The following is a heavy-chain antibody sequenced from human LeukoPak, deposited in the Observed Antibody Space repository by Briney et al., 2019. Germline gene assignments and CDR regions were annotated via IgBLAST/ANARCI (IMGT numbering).Heavy chain of an antibody. CDR3: ASHCSGGSCYRYYFDY. V-gene: IGHV4-31*03. CDR2: IYYTGST. Sequence: SQTLSLTCTVSGGSISSGGYYWSWIRQHPGKGLEWIGYIYYTGSTYYNPSLKSRVTMSVDTSRNQFSLKLRSVTAADTAVYYCASHCSGGSCYRYYFDYWGQGTLVTVSS. J-gene: IGHJ4*02. CDR1: GGSISSGGYY. D-gene: IGHD2-15*01.